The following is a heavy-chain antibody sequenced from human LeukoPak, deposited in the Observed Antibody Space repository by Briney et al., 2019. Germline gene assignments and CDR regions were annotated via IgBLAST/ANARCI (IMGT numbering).Heavy chain of an antibody. D-gene: IGHD5-18*01. Sequence: PGGSLRLSCAASGFTFSNYNMNWVRQAPGKVLEWVSSITYSSTYIYYADSVKGRFTISRDNSKNTLYLQMNSLRAEDTAVYYCAKGGYSYGWDYYYMDVWGKGTTVTVSS. J-gene: IGHJ6*03. CDR2: ITYSSTYI. CDR3: AKGGYSYGWDYYYMDV. CDR1: GFTFSNYN. V-gene: IGHV3-21*04.